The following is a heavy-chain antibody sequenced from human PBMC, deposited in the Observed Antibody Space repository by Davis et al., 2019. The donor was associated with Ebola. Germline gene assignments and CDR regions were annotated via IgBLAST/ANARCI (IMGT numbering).Heavy chain of an antibody. Sequence: GGSLRLSCAASGFTFSSYDMHWVRQATGKGLEWVSAIGTAGDTYYPGSVKGRFTISRENAKNSLYLQMNSLRAGDTAVYYCARGYNWNYFDYWGQGTLVTVSS. CDR2: IGTAGDT. V-gene: IGHV3-13*01. J-gene: IGHJ4*02. D-gene: IGHD1-20*01. CDR1: GFTFSSYD. CDR3: ARGYNWNYFDY.